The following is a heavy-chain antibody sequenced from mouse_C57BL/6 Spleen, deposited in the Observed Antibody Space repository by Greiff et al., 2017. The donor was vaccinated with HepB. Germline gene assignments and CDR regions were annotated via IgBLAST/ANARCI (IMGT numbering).Heavy chain of an antibody. V-gene: IGHV1-50*01. CDR3: ARFYSSLAY. D-gene: IGHD2-12*01. CDR2: IDPSDSYT. J-gene: IGHJ3*01. CDR1: GYTFTSYW. Sequence: QVQLQQPGAELVKPGASVKLSCKASGYTFTSYWMQWVKQRPGQGLEWIGEIDPSDSYTNYNQKFKGKATLTVDTSYSTAYMQLSSLTSEDSAVYYCARFYSSLAYWGQGTLVTVSA.